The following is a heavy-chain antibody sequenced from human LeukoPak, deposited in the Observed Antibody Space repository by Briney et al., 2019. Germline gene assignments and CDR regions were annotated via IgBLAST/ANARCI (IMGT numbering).Heavy chain of an antibody. D-gene: IGHD2-15*01. J-gene: IGHJ4*02. Sequence: PSETLSLTCTVSGGSVSSGSYYWSWIRQPPGKGLEWIGYIYYSGSTNYNPSLKGRVTISVDTSKNQFSLKLRSVTAADTAVYFCARERRGVAAATDRSFDYWGQGTLVTVSS. CDR1: GGSVSSGSYY. CDR3: ARERRGVAAATDRSFDY. V-gene: IGHV4-61*01. CDR2: IYYSGST.